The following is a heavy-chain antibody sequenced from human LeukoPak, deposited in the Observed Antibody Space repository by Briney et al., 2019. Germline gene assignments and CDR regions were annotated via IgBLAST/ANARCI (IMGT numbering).Heavy chain of an antibody. CDR3: ARALVTLDYGDYVDYYYMDV. CDR1: GFTFSSYW. D-gene: IGHD4-17*01. CDR2: IKQDGSEK. J-gene: IGHJ6*03. Sequence: PGGSLRLSCAASGFTFSSYWMSWVRQAPGKGLEWVANIKQDGSEKYYVDSVKGRFTISRDNAKNSLYLQMNSLRAEDTAVYYCARALVTLDYGDYVDYYYMDVWGKGTTVTVSS. V-gene: IGHV3-7*01.